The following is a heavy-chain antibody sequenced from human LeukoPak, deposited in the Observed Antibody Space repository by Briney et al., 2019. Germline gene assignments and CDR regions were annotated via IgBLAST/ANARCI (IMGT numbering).Heavy chain of an antibody. Sequence: GGSLRLSCAASGFTFSSYAMSWVRQAPGKGLEWVSAISGSGGSTYYADSVKGRFTISRDDSKNTLYLQMNSLRAEDTAVYYCAREFDNDSYYYGMDVWGQGTTVTVSS. J-gene: IGHJ6*02. CDR2: ISGSGGST. D-gene: IGHD2-21*02. V-gene: IGHV3-23*01. CDR3: AREFDNDSYYYGMDV. CDR1: GFTFSSYA.